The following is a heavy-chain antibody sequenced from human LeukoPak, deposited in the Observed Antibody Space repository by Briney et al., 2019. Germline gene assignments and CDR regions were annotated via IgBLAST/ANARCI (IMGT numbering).Heavy chain of an antibody. V-gene: IGHV3-23*01. J-gene: IGHJ3*02. CDR1: RFTFSSYA. CDR2: ISGSGGST. D-gene: IGHD3-22*01. Sequence: PGGSLRLSCAASRFTFSSYAMSWVRQAPGKGLEWVLAISGSGGSTYYADSVKGRFTISRDNSKNTLYLQMNSLRAEDTAVYYCAASPNYYDSSGPVWGAFDIWGQGTMVAVSS. CDR3: AASPNYYDSSGPVWGAFDI.